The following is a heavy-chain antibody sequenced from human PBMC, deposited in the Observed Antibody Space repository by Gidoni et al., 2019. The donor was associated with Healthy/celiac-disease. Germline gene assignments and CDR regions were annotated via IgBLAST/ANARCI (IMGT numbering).Heavy chain of an antibody. V-gene: IGHV3-48*03. Sequence: EVQLVESGGGLVQPGGSLRLSCAASGFPFSSYAMNWVHQAPGKGLECVSYNSSSGSTIYYADSVKGRYTISRDNAKNSLYLQMNSLRAEDTAVYYCARDLGVVIAIGGLDRYYYYGMDVWGQGTTVTVSS. J-gene: IGHJ6*02. CDR1: GFPFSSYA. CDR3: ARDLGVVIAIGGLDRYYYYGMDV. D-gene: IGHD2-21*01. CDR2: NSSSGSTI.